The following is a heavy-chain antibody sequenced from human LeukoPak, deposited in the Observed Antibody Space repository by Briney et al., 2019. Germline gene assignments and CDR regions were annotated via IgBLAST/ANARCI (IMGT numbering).Heavy chain of an antibody. D-gene: IGHD2-2*01. CDR3: ARDVGEYCSSTNCYASHY. Sequence: ASVNVSCKSSGYTFTGYYIHWVRQAPGQGLEWMGWINPHSGGTNYAQKFQGGVTMNRDTSITTAYMELSSLRSDDTAVYYCARDVGEYCSSTNCYASHYWGQGTLVTVSS. J-gene: IGHJ4*02. CDR2: INPHSGGT. CDR1: GYTFTGYY. V-gene: IGHV1-2*02.